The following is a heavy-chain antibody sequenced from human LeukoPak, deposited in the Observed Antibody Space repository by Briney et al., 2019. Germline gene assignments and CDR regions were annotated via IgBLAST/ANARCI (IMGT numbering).Heavy chain of an antibody. D-gene: IGHD1-26*01. V-gene: IGHV3-74*01. CDR3: ARTTVFIVGGWDEREALDY. CDR2: IKSDGSST. CDR1: GFTFSRYG. Sequence: PGRSLRLSCAASGFTFSRYGMHWVRQAPGKGLVWVSRIKSDGSSTSYADSVKGRFTISRDNSKNTLYLQMNSLRAEDTAVNYCARTTVFIVGGWDEREALDYWGQGTLVTVSS. J-gene: IGHJ4*02.